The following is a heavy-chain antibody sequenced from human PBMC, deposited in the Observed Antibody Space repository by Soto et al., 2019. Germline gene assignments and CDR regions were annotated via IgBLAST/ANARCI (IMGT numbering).Heavy chain of an antibody. CDR2: ILVGGST. Sequence: PWGSLRLSCAVSGFICSSYDMIFVRQAPLKGLEWVSTILVGGSTHYEDSVKGRFTISRDTSKNTVYLQMNSLTAGDTAFYYCAKATATSGGAFEIYGQGTMVTVSS. J-gene: IGHJ3*02. D-gene: IGHD1-1*01. V-gene: IGHV3-23*01. CDR3: AKATATSGGAFEI. CDR1: GFICSSYD.